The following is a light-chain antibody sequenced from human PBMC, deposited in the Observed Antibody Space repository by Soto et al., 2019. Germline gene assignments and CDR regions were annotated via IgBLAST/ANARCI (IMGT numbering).Light chain of an antibody. V-gene: IGLV3-21*02. CDR1: NIAIKS. CDR3: QVWDSSSGHRVV. Sequence: SYGLTQAPSVSVAPGQTARITCGGNNIAIKSVHWYQQKPGQAPVLVVYDAGDRPSGIPERFSGSNSGNTATLTITRVEAGDEADYHCQVWDSSSGHRVVFGGRTKVTV. J-gene: IGLJ2*01. CDR2: DAG.